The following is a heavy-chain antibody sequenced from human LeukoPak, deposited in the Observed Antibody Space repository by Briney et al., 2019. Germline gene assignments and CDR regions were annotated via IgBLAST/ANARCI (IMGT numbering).Heavy chain of an antibody. V-gene: IGHV3-74*03. CDR1: GFTFSTYW. CDR3: ARDYAGSPDY. Sequence: GGSLRLSCTASGFTFSTYWINWVRQSPGKGLVWVALINGDGSTTTHADSVKGRFTVSRDNAKNTAYLQMNSLRDEDTAVYFCARDYAGSPDYWGQGTLVTVSA. J-gene: IGHJ4*02. D-gene: IGHD3-10*01. CDR2: INGDGSTT.